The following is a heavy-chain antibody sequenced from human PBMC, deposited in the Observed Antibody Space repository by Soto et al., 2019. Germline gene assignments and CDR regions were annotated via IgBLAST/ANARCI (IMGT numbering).Heavy chain of an antibody. D-gene: IGHD3-10*01. CDR2: ISGFNDDT. CDR3: ARSGSYYPARNWFGP. V-gene: IGHV1-18*01. Sequence: QIELLQSGAEMKNPGASVKVSCKASGYTFTSYGISWVRQAPGQGLEWMGWISGFNDDTNLAQRFQGRITVTKDTSTSTAYMELRSLKSDDTAVYYCARSGSYYPARNWFGPWGQGTLVTVSS. J-gene: IGHJ5*02. CDR1: GYTFTSYG.